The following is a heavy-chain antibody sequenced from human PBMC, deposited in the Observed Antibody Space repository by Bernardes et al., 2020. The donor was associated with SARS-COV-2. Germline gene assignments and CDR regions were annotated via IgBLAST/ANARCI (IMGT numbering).Heavy chain of an antibody. J-gene: IGHJ2*01. CDR2: ISSSSSYI. Sequence: GGSLRLSCAASGFTFSSYSMNWVRQAPGKGLEWVASISSSSSYIYYADSVKGRFTISRDNAKNSLYLQMNSLRAEDTAVYYCARDRPNYYDSSGHDLWGRGTLVTVSS. CDR1: GFTFSSYS. D-gene: IGHD3-22*01. CDR3: ARDRPNYYDSSGHDL. V-gene: IGHV3-21*01.